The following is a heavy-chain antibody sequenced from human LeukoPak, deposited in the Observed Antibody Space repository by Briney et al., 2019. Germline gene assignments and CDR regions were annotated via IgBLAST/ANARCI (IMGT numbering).Heavy chain of an antibody. Sequence: TSETLSLTCTVSGGSLTPSYWSWIRQPPGEGLEWIGNFRYSGNTDYNPSLKSRVTISLDTSKNQFSLKLNSVTAADTAVYYCASTQKWLAFDYWGQGILVTVSS. J-gene: IGHJ4*02. V-gene: IGHV4-59*01. CDR3: ASTQKWLAFDY. CDR2: FRYSGNT. CDR1: GGSLTPSY. D-gene: IGHD6-19*01.